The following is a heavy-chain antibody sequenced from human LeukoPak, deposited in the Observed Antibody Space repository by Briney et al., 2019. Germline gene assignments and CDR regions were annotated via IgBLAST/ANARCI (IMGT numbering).Heavy chain of an antibody. CDR1: GGSFSGYY. V-gene: IGHV4-34*01. D-gene: IGHD2-2*02. J-gene: IGHJ6*03. CDR2: INHSGST. CDR3: ARGKRDIVVVPAAIHYYYMDV. Sequence: SETLSLTCAVYGGSFSGYYWSWIRQPPGKGLEWIGEINHSGSTNYNPSLKSRVTISVDTSKNQFSLKLSSVTAADTAVYYCARGKRDIVVVPAAIHYYYMDVWGKGTTVTVSS.